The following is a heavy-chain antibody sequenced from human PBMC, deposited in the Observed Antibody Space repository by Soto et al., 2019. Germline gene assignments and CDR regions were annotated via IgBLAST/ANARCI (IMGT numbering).Heavy chain of an antibody. Sequence: SETLSLTCAVYGGSFSGYYWSWIRQPPGKGLEWIGEINHSGSTNYNPSLKSRVTISVDTSKNQFSLKLSSVTAADTAVYFCARVITGTTEFDFWGQGTLVTVSS. D-gene: IGHD1-20*01. CDR1: GGSFSGYY. J-gene: IGHJ4*02. V-gene: IGHV4-34*01. CDR3: ARVITGTTEFDF. CDR2: INHSGST.